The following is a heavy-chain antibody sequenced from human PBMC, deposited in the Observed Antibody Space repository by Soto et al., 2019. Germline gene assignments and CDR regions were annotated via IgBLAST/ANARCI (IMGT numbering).Heavy chain of an antibody. CDR3: ARGRKQWLVQWNWFDP. V-gene: IGHV4-34*01. J-gene: IGHJ5*02. D-gene: IGHD6-19*01. CDR2: INHSGST. CDR1: GGSFSGYY. Sequence: SETLSLTCAVYGGSFSGYYWSWIRQPPGKGLEWIGEINHSGSTNYNPSLKSRVTISVDTSKNQFSLKLSSVTAADTAVYYCARGRKQWLVQWNWFDPWGQGTLVTVSS.